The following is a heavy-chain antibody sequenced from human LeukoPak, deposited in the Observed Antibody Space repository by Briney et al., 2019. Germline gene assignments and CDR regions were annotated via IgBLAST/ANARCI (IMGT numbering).Heavy chain of an antibody. V-gene: IGHV4-34*01. Sequence: SETLSLTCSVSGGSISSYYWSWIRQPPGKGLEWIGEINHSGSTNYNPSLKSRVTISVDTSKNQFSLKLSSVTAADTAVYYCARDLTDSVGGSGSYYPDAFDIWGQGTMVTVSS. J-gene: IGHJ3*02. CDR3: ARDLTDSVGGSGSYYPDAFDI. CDR2: INHSGST. CDR1: GGSISSYY. D-gene: IGHD3-10*01.